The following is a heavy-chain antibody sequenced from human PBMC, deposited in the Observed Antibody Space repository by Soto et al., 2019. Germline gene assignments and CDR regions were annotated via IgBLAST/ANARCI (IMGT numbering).Heavy chain of an antibody. CDR2: INIDGSDT. J-gene: IGHJ3*02. CDR1: GFTFSNYW. D-gene: IGHD3-3*01. CDR3: ARDPGFYAFDI. V-gene: IGHV3-74*01. Sequence: GGSLRLSCAASGFTFSNYWMHWVRQIPGMGLVWVSHINIDGSDTTYADSVRGRFTISRDNAKNTLYLQMNSLRAEDTAVYYCARDPGFYAFDIWGQGTMVTGSS.